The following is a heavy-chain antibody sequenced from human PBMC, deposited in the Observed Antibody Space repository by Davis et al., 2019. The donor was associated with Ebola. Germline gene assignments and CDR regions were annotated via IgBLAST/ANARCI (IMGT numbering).Heavy chain of an antibody. Sequence: SETLSLTCTVSGGSISSYYWSWVRQPPGKGLEWIGYIYYSGSTYYNPSLKSRVTISVDTSKNQFSLKLSSVTAADTAVYYCVVEMATDFDYWGQGTLVTVSS. CDR2: IYYSGST. CDR3: VVEMATDFDY. CDR1: GGSISSYY. V-gene: IGHV4-59*04. D-gene: IGHD5-24*01. J-gene: IGHJ4*02.